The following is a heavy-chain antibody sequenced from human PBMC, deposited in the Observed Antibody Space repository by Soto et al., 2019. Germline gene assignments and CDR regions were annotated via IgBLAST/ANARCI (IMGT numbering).Heavy chain of an antibody. CDR2: ISSSSSYI. J-gene: IGHJ3*02. Sequence: GGSLRLSCAASGFTFTNYALHWVRQAPGKGLEWVSSISSSSSYIYYADSVKGRFTISRDNAKNSLYLQMNSLRAEDTAVYYCARDPLLDFWSGYYTALGAFDIWGQGTMVTVSS. D-gene: IGHD3-3*01. V-gene: IGHV3-21*01. CDR3: ARDPLLDFWSGYYTALGAFDI. CDR1: GFTFTNYA.